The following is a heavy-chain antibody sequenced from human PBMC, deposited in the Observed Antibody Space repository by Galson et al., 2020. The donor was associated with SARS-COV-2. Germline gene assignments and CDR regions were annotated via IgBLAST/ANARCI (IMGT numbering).Heavy chain of an antibody. D-gene: IGHD6-13*01. J-gene: IGHJ5*02. CDR3: ARRPGGGPYSSSWYWFDP. CDR2: IYPGDSDT. CDR1: GYSFTSYW. Sequence: HGESLKISCKGSGYSFTSYWIGWVRQMPGKGLEWMGIIYPGDSDTRYSPSFQGQVTISADKSISTAYLQWSSLKASDTAMYYCARRPGGGPYSSSWYWFDPWGQGTLVTVSS. V-gene: IGHV5-51*01.